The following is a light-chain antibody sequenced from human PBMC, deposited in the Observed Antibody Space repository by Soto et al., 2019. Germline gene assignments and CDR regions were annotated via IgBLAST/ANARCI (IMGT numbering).Light chain of an antibody. CDR1: QSVKSS. CDR3: QQRSYWPTVT. CDR2: DAS. V-gene: IGKV3-11*01. Sequence: EVVLTQSPAILSLSPGERATLSCRTSQSVKSSLALYQQKPGQPPMLLISDASHGSTGIPARFSGSGSGTDFTLTIISLEPEDVAVSFCQQRSYWPTVTFGGGTKV. J-gene: IGKJ4*01.